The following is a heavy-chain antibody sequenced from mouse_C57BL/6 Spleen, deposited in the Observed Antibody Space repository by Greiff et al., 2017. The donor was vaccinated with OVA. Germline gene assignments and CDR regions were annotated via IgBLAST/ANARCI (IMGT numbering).Heavy chain of an antibody. J-gene: IGHJ4*01. CDR3: AAITTVVGSGAMDY. D-gene: IGHD1-1*01. V-gene: IGHV2-5*01. Sequence: VKLMESGPGLVQPSQSLSITCTVSGFSFTSYGVHWVRQSPGKGLEWLGVLWRGGSTDYNAAFMSRLSITKDNSKSQVFFKMNSLQADDTAIYYCAAITTVVGSGAMDYWGQGTSVTVSS. CDR1: GFSFTSYG. CDR2: LWRGGST.